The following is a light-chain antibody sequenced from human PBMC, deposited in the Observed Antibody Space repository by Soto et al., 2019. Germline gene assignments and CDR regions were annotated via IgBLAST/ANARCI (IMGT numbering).Light chain of an antibody. CDR3: QQYGTSLPWT. CDR2: GAS. Sequence: EIVLTQSPGTLSLSPGESATLSCRASQSVSSNNLAWYQQKVGQAPRLLIYGASSRATGIPDRFSGSGSGTDFTLTISRLEPEHFAVYYSQQYGTSLPWTFGQGTKVESK. V-gene: IGKV3-20*01. J-gene: IGKJ1*01. CDR1: QSVSSNN.